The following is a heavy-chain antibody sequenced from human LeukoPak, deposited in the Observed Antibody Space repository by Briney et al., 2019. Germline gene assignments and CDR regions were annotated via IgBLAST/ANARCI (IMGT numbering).Heavy chain of an antibody. D-gene: IGHD2-21*02. Sequence: GGSLRLSCAASGFTFSSSAMSWVRQAPGKGLEWVSAISNNGGYTYYADSVQGRFTISRDNSKSTLCLQMNSLRAEDTAVYYCAREGGVVVTALDYWGQGTLVTVSS. CDR3: AREGGVVVTALDY. CDR2: ISNNGGYT. V-gene: IGHV3-23*01. J-gene: IGHJ4*02. CDR1: GFTFSSSA.